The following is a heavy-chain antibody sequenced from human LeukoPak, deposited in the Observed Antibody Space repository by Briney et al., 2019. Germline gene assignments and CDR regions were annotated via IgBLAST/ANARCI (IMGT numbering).Heavy chain of an antibody. J-gene: IGHJ4*02. CDR1: GYTLTELS. D-gene: IGHD2-2*01. CDR2: FDPEDGET. Sequence: ASVKVSCKVSGYTLTELSMHWVRQAPGKGLEWMGGFDPEDGETIYAQKFQGRVTMTEDTSTDTAYMKLSSLRSEDTAVYYCATGYPEYQRGPTRYQRSIGWGQGTLVTVSS. V-gene: IGHV1-24*01. CDR3: ATGYPEYQRGPTRYQRSIG.